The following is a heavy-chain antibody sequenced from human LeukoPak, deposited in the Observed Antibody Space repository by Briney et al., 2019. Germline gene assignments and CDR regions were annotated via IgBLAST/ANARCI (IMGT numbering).Heavy chain of an antibody. V-gene: IGHV3-21*01. CDR1: GFTFSSYA. CDR3: ARGRDYYDSSGHPSYYFDF. J-gene: IGHJ4*02. CDR2: ISGSARYI. Sequence: GGSLRLSCAASGFTFSSYAMSWVRQAPGKGLEWVSSISGSARYISYADSLKGRFTISRDNAKNSLYLQMNSLRAEDTAVYFCARGRDYYDSSGHPSYYFDFWGQGTLVTVSS. D-gene: IGHD3-22*01.